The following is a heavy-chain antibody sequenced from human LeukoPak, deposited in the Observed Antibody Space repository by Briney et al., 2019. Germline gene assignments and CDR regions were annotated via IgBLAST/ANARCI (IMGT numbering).Heavy chain of an antibody. D-gene: IGHD1-26*01. V-gene: IGHV4-39*07. CDR2: IYYSGST. CDR1: GGSISSSSYY. CDR3: AGEWSGSYYEKFDY. Sequence: SETLSLTCTVSGGSISSSSYYWGWIRQPPGKGLEWIGSIYYSGSTNYNPSLKSRVTISVDTSKNQFSLKLSSVTAADTAVYYCAGEWSGSYYEKFDYWGQGTLVTVSS. J-gene: IGHJ4*02.